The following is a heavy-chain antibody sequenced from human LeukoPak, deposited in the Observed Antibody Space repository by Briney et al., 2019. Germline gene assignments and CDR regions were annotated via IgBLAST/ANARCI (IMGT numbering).Heavy chain of an antibody. CDR2: ISQDGSEE. V-gene: IGHV3-7*01. CDR3: AIEVGWELGY. CDR1: GFSSRGVW. D-gene: IGHD1-26*01. Sequence: GGSLRLSCAASGFSSRGVWVTWVRQSPGTGPEWLANISQDGSEETYEDSATGRFTISSNGAKNSMYMQMNGLGAEDKSVYYCAIEVGWELGYWGQGTLVTVSS. J-gene: IGHJ4*02.